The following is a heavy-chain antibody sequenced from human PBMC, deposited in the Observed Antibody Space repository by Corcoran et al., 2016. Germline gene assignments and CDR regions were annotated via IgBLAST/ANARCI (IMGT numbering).Heavy chain of an antibody. D-gene: IGHD6-13*01. CDR3: AKGGGGLAAASYY. Sequence: QVQLVESGGGVVQPGRSLRLSCAASGFTFSSYGMHWVRQAPGKGLEWVAVISYDGSNKYYADSVKGRFTISRDNSKNTLYLQMNSLRAEDTAVYYCAKGGGGLAAASYYWGQGTLVTVSS. CDR2: ISYDGSNK. J-gene: IGHJ4*02. V-gene: IGHV3-30*18. CDR1: GFTFSSYG.